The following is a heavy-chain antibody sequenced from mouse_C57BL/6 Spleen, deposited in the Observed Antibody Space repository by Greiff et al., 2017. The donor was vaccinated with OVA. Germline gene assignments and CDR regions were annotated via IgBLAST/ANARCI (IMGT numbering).Heavy chain of an antibody. D-gene: IGHD2-5*01. CDR1: GYTFTSYW. CDR2: IDPSDSYT. CDR3: ARLDSNYALDY. J-gene: IGHJ4*01. Sequence: QVQLQQPGAELVRPGASVKLSCKASGYTFTSYWMHWVKQRPGQGLEWIGVIDPSDSYTNYNQKFKGKATLTVDTSSSTAYMQLSSLTSEDSAVYYCARLDSNYALDYWGQGTLVTVS. V-gene: IGHV1-59*01.